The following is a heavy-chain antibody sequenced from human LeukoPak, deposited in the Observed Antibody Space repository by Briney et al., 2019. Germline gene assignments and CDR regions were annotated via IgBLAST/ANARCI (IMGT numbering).Heavy chain of an antibody. J-gene: IGHJ4*02. V-gene: IGHV6-1*01. D-gene: IGHD2-15*01. CDR2: TYYRSKWYN. CDR3: AGGRPNCSGGSCYSKGFDY. CDR1: GDSVSSNSAA. Sequence: SQTLSLTCAISGDSVSSNSAAWNWIRQSPSRGLGWLGRTYYRSKWYNDYAVSVKSRITINPDTSKNQFSLQLNSVTPEDTAVYYCAGGRPNCSGGSCYSKGFDYWGQGTLVTVSS.